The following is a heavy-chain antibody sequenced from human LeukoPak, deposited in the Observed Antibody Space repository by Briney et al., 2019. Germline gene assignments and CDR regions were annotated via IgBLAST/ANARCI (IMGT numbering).Heavy chain of an antibody. CDR3: ARLRILSGTYEDHNYYMDV. J-gene: IGHJ6*03. CDR2: IYTSGST. D-gene: IGHD3-3*01. V-gene: IGHV4-4*09. Sequence: PSETLSLTCTVSGGSISNYYWSWIRQPPGKGLEWIGYIYTSGSTNYNPSLKSRVTISVDTSKKQFSLKLSSVTAADTAVYYCARLRILSGTYEDHNYYMDVWGKGTTVTVSS. CDR1: GGSISNYY.